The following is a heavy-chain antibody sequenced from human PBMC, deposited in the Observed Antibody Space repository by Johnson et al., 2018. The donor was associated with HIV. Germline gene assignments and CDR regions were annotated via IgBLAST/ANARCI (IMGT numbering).Heavy chain of an antibody. CDR2: IRYDGSNN. V-gene: IGHV3-30*02. CDR1: GFTFSSYG. Sequence: QVQLVESGGGLVKPGGSLRLSCAASGFTFSSYGMHWVRQAPGKGLEWVAFIRYDGSNNYYADSVQGRFTISRDNSKNTLYLQMNTLRAEDTAVYYCARDQRGGYSYGDAFDFWGQGTVVSVST. D-gene: IGHD5-18*01. J-gene: IGHJ3*01. CDR3: ARDQRGGYSYGDAFDF.